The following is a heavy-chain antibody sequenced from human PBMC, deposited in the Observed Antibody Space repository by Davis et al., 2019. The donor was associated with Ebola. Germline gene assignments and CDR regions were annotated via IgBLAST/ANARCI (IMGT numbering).Heavy chain of an antibody. J-gene: IGHJ3*02. D-gene: IGHD1-26*01. V-gene: IGHV3-48*04. CDR3: ARDKGWELPRDAFDI. Sequence: GESLKISCAASGFTFSSYAMHWVRQAPGKGLEWVSYISSSSSTIYYADSVKGRFTISRDNAKNSLYLQMNSLRAEDTAVYYCARDKGWELPRDAFDIWGQGTMVTVSS. CDR1: GFTFSSYA. CDR2: ISSSSSTI.